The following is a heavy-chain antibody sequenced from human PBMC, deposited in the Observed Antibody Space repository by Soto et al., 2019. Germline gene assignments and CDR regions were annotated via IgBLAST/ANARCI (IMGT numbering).Heavy chain of an antibody. CDR2: ISWNSGTI. J-gene: IGHJ6*02. V-gene: IGHV3-9*01. CDR3: AKDRKGSSVWYGMDV. Sequence: CLRLSCAASGFVFDDYAMQWVRQVPGKGLEWVSAISWNSGTIAYADSVKGRFTISRDNAKNSLYLQMNSLRSEDTALYYCAKDRKGSSVWYGMDVWGQGTTVTVSS. CDR1: GFVFDDYA. D-gene: IGHD2-2*01.